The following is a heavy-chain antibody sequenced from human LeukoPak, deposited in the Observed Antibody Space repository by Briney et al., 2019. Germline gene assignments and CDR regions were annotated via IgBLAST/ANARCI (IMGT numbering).Heavy chain of an antibody. CDR1: GFTFSSYG. CDR2: ISYDGSNK. Sequence: PGGSLRLSCAASGFTFSSYGMHWVRQAPGRGLEWVAVISYDGSNKYYADSVKGRFTISRDNSKNTLYLQMNSLRAEGTAVYYCAKDSGYSSSWEVYYYMDVWGKGTTVTVSS. CDR3: AKDSGYSSSWEVYYYMDV. V-gene: IGHV3-30*18. D-gene: IGHD6-13*01. J-gene: IGHJ6*03.